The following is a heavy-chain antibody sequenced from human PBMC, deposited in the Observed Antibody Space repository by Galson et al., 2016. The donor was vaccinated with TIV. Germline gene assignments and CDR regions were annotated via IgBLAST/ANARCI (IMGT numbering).Heavy chain of an antibody. CDR1: GFSVSYKH. CDR2: IYSNDNT. D-gene: IGHD1-1*01. J-gene: IGHJ4*02. V-gene: IGHV3-53*01. Sequence: SLRLSCAASGFSVSYKHMIWVRQIPGKGLEWVSLIYSNDNTYYGDSMKGRFTIARDNSKKTLYLQLNSRRAEDTAMYYCSRDLTTGNPGYDYWGQGTLVTASS. CDR3: SRDLTTGNPGYDY.